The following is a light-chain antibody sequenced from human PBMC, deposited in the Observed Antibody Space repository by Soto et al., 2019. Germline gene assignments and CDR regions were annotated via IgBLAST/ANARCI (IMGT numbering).Light chain of an antibody. V-gene: IGKV3-20*01. CDR1: QSVSSNY. CDR2: GAS. J-gene: IGKJ1*01. CDR3: QQYGSSPRT. Sequence: EIVLTQSPGTLSLSPGERATLSCRASQSVSSNYLAWYQQKPGQAPKLLIYGASSGATGIPDRFSGSGSGTDFTLTISRLEPEDFEVYYCQQYGSSPRTLGQGTKVDIK.